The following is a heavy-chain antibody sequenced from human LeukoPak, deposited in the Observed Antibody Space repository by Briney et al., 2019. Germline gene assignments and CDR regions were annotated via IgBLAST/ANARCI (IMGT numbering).Heavy chain of an antibody. J-gene: IGHJ4*02. CDR3: ARAPRSGGSCYFDY. Sequence: PSETLSLTCTVSGGSISSSSYYWSWIRQPPGKGLEWIGEINHSGSTNYNPSLKSRVTISVDTSKNQFSLKLSSVTAADTAVYYCARAPRSGGSCYFDYWGQGTLVTVSS. V-gene: IGHV4-39*07. CDR2: INHSGST. CDR1: GGSISSSSYY. D-gene: IGHD2-15*01.